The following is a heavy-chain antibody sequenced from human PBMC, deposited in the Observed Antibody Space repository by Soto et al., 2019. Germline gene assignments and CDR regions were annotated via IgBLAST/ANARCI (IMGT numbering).Heavy chain of an antibody. CDR2: IIPIFGTA. CDR1: GGTFSSYA. Sequence: QVQLVQSGAEVKKPGSSVKVSCKASGGTFSSYAISWVRQAPGQGLEWMGGIIPIFGTANYAQKFQGRVTINADESTSTAYMELSSLRAEDTAVYYCARVPLSYPKGPYYFDYLGQGPLVTVSS. CDR3: ARVPLSYPKGPYYFDY. J-gene: IGHJ4*02. D-gene: IGHD1-26*01. V-gene: IGHV1-69*19.